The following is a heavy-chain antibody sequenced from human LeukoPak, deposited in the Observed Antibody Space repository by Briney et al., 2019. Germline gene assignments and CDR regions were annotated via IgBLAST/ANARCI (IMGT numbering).Heavy chain of an antibody. J-gene: IGHJ4*02. Sequence: GGSLRLPCAASGFTFSSYEMNWVRQAPGKGLEWVSYISCSGSTIYYADSVKGRFTISRDNAKNSLYLQMNSLRAEDTAVYYCARFGRLYDYVWGSYSIFDYWGQGTLVTVSS. CDR1: GFTFSSYE. D-gene: IGHD3-16*01. CDR3: ARFGRLYDYVWGSYSIFDY. CDR2: ISCSGSTI. V-gene: IGHV3-48*03.